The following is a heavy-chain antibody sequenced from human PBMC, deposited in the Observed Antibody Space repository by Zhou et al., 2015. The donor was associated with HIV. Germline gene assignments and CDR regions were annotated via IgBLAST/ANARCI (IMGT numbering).Heavy chain of an antibody. J-gene: IGHJ4*02. Sequence: DVQVMESGGGLVQPGGSLRLSCKASGFKVRMYWMSWVRQAPGRGLEWVANIKQDGSEKYYVDSVKGRFTISRDNAKNSLYLQMNSLRAEDTAVYYCARTYCSGGNCYSGSDYWGQGNPGHRLL. CDR3: ARTYCSGGNCYSGSDY. V-gene: IGHV3-7*01. CDR2: IKQDGSEK. CDR1: GFKVRMYW. D-gene: IGHD2-15*01.